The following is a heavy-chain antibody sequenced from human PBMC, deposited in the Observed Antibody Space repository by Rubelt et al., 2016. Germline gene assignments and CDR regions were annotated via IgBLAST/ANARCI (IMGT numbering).Heavy chain of an antibody. J-gene: IGHJ4*02. V-gene: IGHV4-34*01. CDR2: INHSGST. Sequence: QVQLQQWGAGLLKPSETLSLTCAVYGGSFSGYYWSWIRQPPGKGLEWIGEINHSGSTNYNPSLKSRVTISVDTSKNQFSLKLSSVTAADTAVYYCARVSSRGSGWYFPPKIWGQGTLVTVSS. D-gene: IGHD6-19*01. CDR1: GGSFSGYY. CDR3: ARVSSRGSGWYFPPKI.